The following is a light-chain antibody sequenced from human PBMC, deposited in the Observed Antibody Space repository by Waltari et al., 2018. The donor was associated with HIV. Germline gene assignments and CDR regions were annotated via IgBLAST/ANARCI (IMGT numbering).Light chain of an antibody. V-gene: IGKV1-NL1*01. CDR1: QGISNS. Sequence: DIQMTQSPSSLSASVGDRVTITCRASQGISNSSAWYQQKPGNAPKLLLYAASKLESGVPSRFSGSGSGTDYTLTISSLQPEDFATYYCQHYYRTPHVLGQGTKVEIK. CDR2: AAS. CDR3: QHYYRTPHV. J-gene: IGKJ1*01.